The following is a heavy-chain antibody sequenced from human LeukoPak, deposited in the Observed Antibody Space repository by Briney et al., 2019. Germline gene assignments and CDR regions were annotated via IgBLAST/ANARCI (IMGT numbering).Heavy chain of an antibody. CDR3: ARADRLGAALLASFDY. V-gene: IGHV3-23*01. Sequence: GGSLRLSCAASGFTFSSYAMSWVRQAPGKGLEWVSGISGSGGGTYYADSVKGRFTISRDDSKKTLYLQMNSLRAEDTAVYYCARADRLGAALLASFDYWGQGTLVTVSS. J-gene: IGHJ4*02. D-gene: IGHD3-16*01. CDR1: GFTFSSYA. CDR2: ISGSGGGT.